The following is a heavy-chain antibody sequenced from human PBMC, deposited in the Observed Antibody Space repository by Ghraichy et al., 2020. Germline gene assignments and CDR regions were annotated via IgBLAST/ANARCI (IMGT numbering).Heavy chain of an antibody. D-gene: IGHD3-22*01. CDR3: AKDTYDSSGSRYDN. CDR1: GFTFNNYA. J-gene: IGHJ4*02. CDR2: ISGPGTTT. V-gene: IGHV3-23*01. Sequence: GSLNISCVASGFTFNNYAMSWVRQAPGMGLEWVSAISGPGTTTYYPDSVEGRFTISRDNSKSTLYLQLNSLRADDTAIYYCAKDTYDSSGSRYDNWGQGTLVTVSS.